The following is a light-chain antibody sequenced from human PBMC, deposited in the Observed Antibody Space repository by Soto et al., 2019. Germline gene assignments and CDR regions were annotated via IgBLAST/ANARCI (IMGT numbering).Light chain of an antibody. J-gene: IGLJ1*01. CDR3: CSYAGSSTFYV. CDR2: DVG. V-gene: IGLV2-23*02. CDR1: SSDVGSYNL. Sequence: QSVLTQPASVSGSPGQSITISCTGTSSDVGSYNLVSWYQQHPGKAPKLMIYDVGKRPSGVPDRFSGSKSGNTASLTISGLQAEDEADYFCCSYAGSSTFYVFGTGTKVTVL.